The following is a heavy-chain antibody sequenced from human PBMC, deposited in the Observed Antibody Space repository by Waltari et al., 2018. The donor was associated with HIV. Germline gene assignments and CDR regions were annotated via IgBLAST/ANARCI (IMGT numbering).Heavy chain of an antibody. CDR2: IYYKENT. D-gene: IGHD3-22*01. CDR3: ARSRHDYYDSSGYYRGAFDI. V-gene: IGHV4-30-4*08. J-gene: IGHJ3*02. CDR1: GGSVSSSDSY. Sequence: QVQLQESGPGLVKPSQPLSLTCTVSGGSVSSSDSYWNWLRQPPGKGLEWIGYIYYKENTYYNPSLKSRLTISLDRSKSQFSLKLSSVTSADTAVYYCARSRHDYYDSSGYYRGAFDIWGQGTMVPVSS.